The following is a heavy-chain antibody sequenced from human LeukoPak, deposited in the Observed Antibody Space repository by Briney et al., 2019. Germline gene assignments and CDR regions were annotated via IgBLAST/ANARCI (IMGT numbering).Heavy chain of an antibody. Sequence: SSETLSRTCTVSGGSISSYYWSWIRQPPGKGLEWIGYIYYSGSTNYNPSLKSRVTISVDTSKNQFSLKLSSVTAADTAVYYCARQTRGAWRYFDYWGQGTLVTVSS. V-gene: IGHV4-59*08. CDR2: IYYSGST. D-gene: IGHD1-1*01. CDR3: ARQTRGAWRYFDY. J-gene: IGHJ4*02. CDR1: GGSISSYY.